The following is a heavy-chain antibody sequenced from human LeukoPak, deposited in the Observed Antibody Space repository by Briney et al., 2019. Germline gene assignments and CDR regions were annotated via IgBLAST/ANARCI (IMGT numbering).Heavy chain of an antibody. Sequence: ASVKVSCKASGYTFTGYYMHWVRQAPGQGLEWMGWINPNSGGTNYAQKLQGRVTMTTDTSTSTAYMELRSLRSDDTAVYYCARDGQHFGRLRYYYDSSGYPYYMDVWGKGTTVTVSS. CDR2: INPNSGGT. V-gene: IGHV1-2*02. CDR1: GYTFTGYY. CDR3: ARDGQHFGRLRYYYDSSGYPYYMDV. J-gene: IGHJ6*03. D-gene: IGHD3-22*01.